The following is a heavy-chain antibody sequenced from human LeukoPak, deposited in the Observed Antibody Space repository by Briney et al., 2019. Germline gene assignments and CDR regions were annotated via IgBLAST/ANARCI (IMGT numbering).Heavy chain of an antibody. CDR1: GFTFSSYA. D-gene: IGHD3-16*01. V-gene: IGHV3-64D*09. J-gene: IGHJ4*02. Sequence: PGGSLRLSCSVSGFTFSSYAMHWVRQAPGKGLEYVSSVSSEGRTTYYPDSVKGRFTISRDNSKNTLYLHMSSPRAEDTAVYYCVKDRYVDYWGQGTLVTVSS. CDR2: VSSEGRTT. CDR3: VKDRYVDY.